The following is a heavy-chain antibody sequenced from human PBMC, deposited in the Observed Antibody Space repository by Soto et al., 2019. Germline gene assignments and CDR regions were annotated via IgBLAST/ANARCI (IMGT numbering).Heavy chain of an antibody. V-gene: IGHV1-8*02. J-gene: IGHJ3*02. CDR2: MNPNSGNT. Sequence: ASVKVSCKASGYTFTSYDINWVRQATGQGLEWMGWMNPNSGNTGYAQKFQGRVTMTRNTSISTAYMELSSLRSEVTAVYYCARGVSSSDAFDIWGQGTMVTVSS. CDR1: GYTFTSYD. CDR3: ARGVSSSDAFDI. D-gene: IGHD6-6*01.